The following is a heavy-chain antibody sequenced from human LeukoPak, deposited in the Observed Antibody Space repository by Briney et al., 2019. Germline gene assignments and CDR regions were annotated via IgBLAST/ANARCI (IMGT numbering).Heavy chain of an antibody. CDR1: GFIFSSYA. J-gene: IGHJ4*02. CDR3: ARGRIAAAATDF. V-gene: IGHV3-23*01. Sequence: PGGSLRLSCAASGFIFSSYAMNWVRQAPGKGLEWVSAINDGGGRTYYADSVKGRFTISRDNSKNTLYLQMNSLRAEDTAVYYCARGRIAAAATDFWGQGTLATVSS. D-gene: IGHD6-13*01. CDR2: INDGGGRT.